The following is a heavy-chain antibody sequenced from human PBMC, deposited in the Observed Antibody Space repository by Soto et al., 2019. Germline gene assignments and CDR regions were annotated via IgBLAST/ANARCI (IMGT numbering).Heavy chain of an antibody. CDR2: IYPGDYDT. CDR3: ARQGVSGLAFDI. J-gene: IGHJ3*02. CDR1: GYSFTSYW. V-gene: IGHV5-51*01. Sequence: LGEPLKICCKGSGYSFTSYWIGWVRQMPGKGRGLMGIIYPGDYDTRYSPSFQGQVTISADKSISTAYLQWSSLKASDTAMYYCARQGVSGLAFDIWGQGTMDNVS. D-gene: IGHD2-15*01.